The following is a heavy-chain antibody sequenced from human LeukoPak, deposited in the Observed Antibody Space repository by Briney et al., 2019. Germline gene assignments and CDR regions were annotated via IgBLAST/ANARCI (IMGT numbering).Heavy chain of an antibody. CDR3: ARGDVDTGYGNDY. CDR2: MNPNSGNT. Sequence: GASVKVSCKASGYTFTSYDINWVRQATGQGLEWMGWMNPNSGNTGYAQKFQGGVTMTRNTSISTAYTELSSLRSEDTAVYYCARGDVDTGYGNDYWGQGTLVTVSS. J-gene: IGHJ4*02. V-gene: IGHV1-8*01. CDR1: GYTFTSYD. D-gene: IGHD5-18*01.